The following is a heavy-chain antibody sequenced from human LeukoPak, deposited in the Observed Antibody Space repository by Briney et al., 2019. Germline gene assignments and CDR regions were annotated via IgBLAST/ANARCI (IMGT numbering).Heavy chain of an antibody. CDR3: ARVKGGCSGGSCYSYYFDY. V-gene: IGHV3-53*01. D-gene: IGHD2-15*01. J-gene: IGHJ4*02. CDR1: GFTVSSNY. CDR2: IYSGGST. Sequence: PGGSLRLSCAASGFTVSSNYMSWVRQAPGKGLEWVSVIYSGGSTYYADSVKGRFTISRDNSKNTLYLQMNSLRAEDTAVYYCARVKGGCSGGSCYSYYFDYWAREPWSPSPQ.